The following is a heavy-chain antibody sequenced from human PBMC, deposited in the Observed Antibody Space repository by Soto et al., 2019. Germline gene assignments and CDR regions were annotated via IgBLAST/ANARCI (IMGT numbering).Heavy chain of an antibody. Sequence: PSETLSLTCAVSGASISSEQSWSWVRQPPGKGLEWIGEIHHSGSTNINPSLKRRVTMSVDKSKNQFSLMLSSVTAADTAVYYCARSFGWYAIDHWGQGTLVTVSS. CDR1: GASISSEQS. V-gene: IGHV4-4*02. D-gene: IGHD6-19*01. CDR2: IHHSGST. CDR3: ARSFGWYAIDH. J-gene: IGHJ1*01.